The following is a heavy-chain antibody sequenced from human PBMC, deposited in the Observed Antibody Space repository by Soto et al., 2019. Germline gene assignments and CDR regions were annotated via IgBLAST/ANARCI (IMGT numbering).Heavy chain of an antibody. D-gene: IGHD3-10*01. CDR3: VGGQYYFDY. Sequence: QVQLVESGGGVVQPGRSLRLSCAASGFPFTTYGMHWVREGPGKGLEWVAVISYDGSNKYYADSVKGRFTISRDNSKNTLYLQMNSLSTEDTALYYCVGGQYYFDYRGPGTLVTVSS. CDR2: ISYDGSNK. J-gene: IGHJ4*02. CDR1: GFPFTTYG. V-gene: IGHV3-30*03.